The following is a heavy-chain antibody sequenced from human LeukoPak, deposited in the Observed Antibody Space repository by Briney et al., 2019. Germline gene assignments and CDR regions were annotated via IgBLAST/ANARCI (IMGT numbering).Heavy chain of an antibody. CDR3: ARDWSIVVVPAAIDGMDV. V-gene: IGHV1-18*04. J-gene: IGHJ6*04. D-gene: IGHD2-2*01. CDR2: ISAYNGNT. CDR1: VYTFTSYG. Sequence: ASVNVSCKASVYTFTSYGISWVRQAPGQGREWMGWISAYNGNTNYAQKLQGRVTMTTATSTSTAYMELRSLRSAETAVYSCARDWSIVVVPAAIDGMDVWGKGHTVTVSS.